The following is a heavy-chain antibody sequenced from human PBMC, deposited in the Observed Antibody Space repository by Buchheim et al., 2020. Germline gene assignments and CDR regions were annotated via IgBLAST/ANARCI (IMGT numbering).Heavy chain of an antibody. CDR1: GYTFTSYY. D-gene: IGHD3-10*01. Sequence: QVQLVQSGAEVKKPGASVKVSCKASGYTFTSYYMHWVRQAPGQGLEWMGIINPSGGSTSYAQKFQGRVTMTRDTSTSTVYMELSSLRSEDTAVYYCARDVTMGRGVISGWFDPWGQGTL. CDR2: INPSGGST. V-gene: IGHV1-46*03. J-gene: IGHJ5*02. CDR3: ARDVTMGRGVISGWFDP.